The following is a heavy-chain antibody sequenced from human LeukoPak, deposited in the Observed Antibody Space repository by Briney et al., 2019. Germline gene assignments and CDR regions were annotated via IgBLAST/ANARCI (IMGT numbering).Heavy chain of an antibody. CDR2: ISAYNGNT. J-gene: IGHJ4*02. D-gene: IGHD3-22*01. V-gene: IGHV1-18*01. CDR1: GYTFTSYG. Sequence: ASVKVSCKASGYTFTSYGISWVRQAPGQGLEWMGRISAYNGNTNYAQKLQGRVTMTTDTSTSTAYMELRSLRSDDTAVYYCARAELGLGPVNYYDSSGYYLWGQGTLVTVSS. CDR3: ARAELGLGPVNYYDSSGYYL.